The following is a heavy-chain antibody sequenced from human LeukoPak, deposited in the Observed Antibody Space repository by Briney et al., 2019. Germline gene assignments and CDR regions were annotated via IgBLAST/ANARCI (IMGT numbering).Heavy chain of an antibody. D-gene: IGHD5-18*01. J-gene: IGHJ4*02. CDR1: GGTFSSYA. CDR3: ARDPPITAMATD. CDR2: IIPIFGTA. Sequence: ASVKVSCKASGGTFSSYAISWVRQAPGQGLEWMGRIIPIFGTANYAQKFQGRVTITTDESTSTAYMELSSLRSEDTAVYYCARDPPITAMATDWGQGTLVTVSS. V-gene: IGHV1-69*05.